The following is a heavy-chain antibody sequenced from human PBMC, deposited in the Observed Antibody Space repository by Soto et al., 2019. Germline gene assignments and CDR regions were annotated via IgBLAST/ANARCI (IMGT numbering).Heavy chain of an antibody. J-gene: IGHJ6*02. Sequence: SETRSPTCTVSGASISRDYGSWIRQPPGEGRGWVGYIYYRGTPNYNPSLRSRLPLSVETSQKQFSLRLSSVTAAETAVYYCARGLTYYDFWSGLSYYGMDVWGQGTTVTVSS. CDR2: IYYRGTP. CDR1: GASISRDY. CDR3: ARGLTYYDFWSGLSYYGMDV. V-gene: IGHV4-59*01. D-gene: IGHD3-3*01.